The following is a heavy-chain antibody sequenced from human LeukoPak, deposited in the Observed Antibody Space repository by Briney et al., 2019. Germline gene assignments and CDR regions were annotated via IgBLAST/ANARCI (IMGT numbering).Heavy chain of an antibody. CDR1: GYSFIKYG. Sequence: ASVKVSCKASGYSFIKYGISWVRQAPGQGLEWMGWISPYNGNTDFAQKLQGRVTLTTDTSTSTTHMELRGLRSDDTAVYFCAREGDGYINGNFDNWGQGTLVTVSS. CDR3: AREGDGYINGNFDN. J-gene: IGHJ4*02. CDR2: ISPYNGNT. V-gene: IGHV1-18*01. D-gene: IGHD5-24*01.